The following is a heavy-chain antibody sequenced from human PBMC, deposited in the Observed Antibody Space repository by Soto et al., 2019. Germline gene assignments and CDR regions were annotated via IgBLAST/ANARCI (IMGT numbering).Heavy chain of an antibody. J-gene: IGHJ6*02. CDR2: ISYDGSNK. Sequence: GGSLRLSCAASGFTFSSYGMHWVRQAPGKGLEWVAVISYDGSNKYYADSVKGRFTISRDNSKNTLYLQMNSLRAEDTVVYYCAKDRRPNYYYGMNVWGQGTTVPVS. CDR3: AKDRRPNYYYGMNV. CDR1: GFTFSSYG. V-gene: IGHV3-30*18. D-gene: IGHD6-25*01.